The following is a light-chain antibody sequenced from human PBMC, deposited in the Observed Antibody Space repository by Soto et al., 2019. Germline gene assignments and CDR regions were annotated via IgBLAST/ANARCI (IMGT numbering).Light chain of an antibody. CDR3: QSYDSSLSGSEV. J-gene: IGLJ2*01. Sequence: QSVLTQPPSVSGAPGQRVTISCTGSSSNIGAGYDVHWYQHLPGTAPKLLIYGDINRPSGVPDRFSGSKSGTSASLAITGLQAEDEADYYCQSYDSSLSGSEVFGGGTKLTVL. CDR2: GDI. CDR1: SSNIGAGYD. V-gene: IGLV1-40*01.